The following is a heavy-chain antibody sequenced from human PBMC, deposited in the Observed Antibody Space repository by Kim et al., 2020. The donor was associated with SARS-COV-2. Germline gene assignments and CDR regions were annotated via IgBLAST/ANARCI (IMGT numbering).Heavy chain of an antibody. D-gene: IGHD4-17*01. CDR3: AKDRHGDSVGGMDV. J-gene: IGHJ6*02. V-gene: IGHV3-30*02. Sequence: YADAVKGRFTTSRDNSKNPVYLQINSLRGEDTAVYYCAKDRHGDSVGGMDVWGQGTTVTVSS.